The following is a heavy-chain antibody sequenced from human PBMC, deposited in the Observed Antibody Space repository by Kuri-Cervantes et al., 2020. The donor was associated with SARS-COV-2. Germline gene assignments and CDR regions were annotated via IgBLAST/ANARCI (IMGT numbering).Heavy chain of an antibody. D-gene: IGHD1-26*01. J-gene: IGHJ4*02. Sequence: ASVKVSCKVSGYTLTELSMHWVRQAPGKGLEWMGGFDPEDGETIYAQKFQGRVTMTTDSPTTTAYMELRGLRSDDTAVYYCAREDFVGPTRSDYWGQGTLVTVSS. CDR1: GYTLTELS. V-gene: IGHV1-24*01. CDR2: FDPEDGET. CDR3: AREDFVGPTRSDY.